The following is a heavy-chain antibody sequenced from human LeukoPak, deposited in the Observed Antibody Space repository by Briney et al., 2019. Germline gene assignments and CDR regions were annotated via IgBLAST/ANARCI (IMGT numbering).Heavy chain of an antibody. J-gene: IGHJ4*02. CDR1: GFTFSNYN. D-gene: IGHD3-22*01. CDR2: ISSSSGSI. V-gene: IGHV3-48*02. CDR3: AKDQEYYYDRRGIDY. Sequence: GGSLRLSCAASGFTFSNYNMNWVRQAPGKGLEWVSYISSSSGSIYYADSVKGRFTISRDNAKNSLYLQMNSLRDEDTAVYYCAKDQEYYYDRRGIDYWGQGTLVTVSS.